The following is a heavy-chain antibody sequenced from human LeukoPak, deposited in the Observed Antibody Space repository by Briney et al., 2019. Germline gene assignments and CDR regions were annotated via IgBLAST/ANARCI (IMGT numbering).Heavy chain of an antibody. D-gene: IGHD3-3*01. CDR2: IKEDGSDK. Sequence: GGSLRLSCAASGFTFSNYWMTWVRQAPGKGLEWVANIKEDGSDKYYVDSVKGRFTISRDNSKNTLYLQMNSPRAEDTAVYYCARDGGHPNYDFWSGYRTYFDYWGQGTLVTVSS. J-gene: IGHJ4*02. V-gene: IGHV3-7*01. CDR3: ARDGGHPNYDFWSGYRTYFDY. CDR1: GFTFSNYW.